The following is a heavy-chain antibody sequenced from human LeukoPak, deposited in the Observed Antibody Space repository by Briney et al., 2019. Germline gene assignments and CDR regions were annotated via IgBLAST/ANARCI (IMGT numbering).Heavy chain of an antibody. J-gene: IGHJ6*02. V-gene: IGHV3-53*04. CDR3: ARAQGINLHTGMDV. CDR2: IYSGGST. Sequence: PGGSLRLSCAASGFTVSSNYMSWVRQAPGKGLEWVSVIYSGGSTYYADSVMGRFTISTHNSKNTLYLQMNSLRAEDTAVYFCARAQGINLHTGMDVWGQGTTVTVSS. CDR1: GFTVSSNY.